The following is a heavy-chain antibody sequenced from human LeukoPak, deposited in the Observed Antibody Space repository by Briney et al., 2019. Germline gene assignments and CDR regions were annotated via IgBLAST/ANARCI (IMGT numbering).Heavy chain of an antibody. CDR2: IIPIFGTA. Sequence: ASVKVSCKASGYTFTGYYMHWVRQAPGQGLEWMGGIIPIFGTANYAQKFQGRVTITADKSTSTAYMELSSLRSEDTAVYYCARVTRISYYFDYWGQGTRVTVSS. D-gene: IGHD2-15*01. CDR3: ARVTRISYYFDY. J-gene: IGHJ4*02. CDR1: GYTFTGYY. V-gene: IGHV1-69*06.